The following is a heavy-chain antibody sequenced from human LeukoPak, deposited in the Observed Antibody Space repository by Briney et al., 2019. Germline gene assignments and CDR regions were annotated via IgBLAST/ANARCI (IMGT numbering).Heavy chain of an antibody. V-gene: IGHV1-2*06. CDR3: AREMAGGFDY. D-gene: IGHD6-19*01. Sequence: GASVKPSCKASGSTFTGYYMNWGGQAPGQGLEWRGRINPNSGGTNYEQKFQGRVTMTRDTSISTAYMELSRLRSDDTAVYYCAREMAGGFDYWGQGTLVTVSS. CDR1: GSTFTGYY. CDR2: INPNSGGT. J-gene: IGHJ4*02.